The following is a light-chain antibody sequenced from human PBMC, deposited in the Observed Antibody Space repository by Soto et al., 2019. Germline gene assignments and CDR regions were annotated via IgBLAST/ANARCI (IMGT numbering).Light chain of an antibody. CDR1: YSDVGAYTY. J-gene: IGLJ1*01. CDR3: SSYTTSSTYV. Sequence: QSALTQPASVSGSPGQSITISCTGTYSDVGAYTYVSWYQHHPGKAPKLMVAGGSNRPSGVSDRFSGSKSGNTASLTISGLQAEDEADYDCSSYTTSSTYVFGTGTKVTVL. V-gene: IGLV2-14*03. CDR2: GGS.